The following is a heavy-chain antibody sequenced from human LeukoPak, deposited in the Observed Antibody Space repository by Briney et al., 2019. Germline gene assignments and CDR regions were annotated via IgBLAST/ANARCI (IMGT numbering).Heavy chain of an antibody. Sequence: PSETLSLTCTVSGGSISSYYWSWIRQPPGKGLEWIGYIYYSGSTNYNPSLKSRVTISVDTSKNQFSLKLSSVTAADTAVYYCASYYYDSRMFDYWGQGTLVTVSS. D-gene: IGHD3-22*01. CDR2: IYYSGST. CDR1: GGSISSYY. J-gene: IGHJ4*02. V-gene: IGHV4-59*01. CDR3: ASYYYDSRMFDY.